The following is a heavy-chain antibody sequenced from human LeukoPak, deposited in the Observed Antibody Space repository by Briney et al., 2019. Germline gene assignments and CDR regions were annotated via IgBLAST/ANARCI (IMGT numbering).Heavy chain of an antibody. Sequence: SETLSLTCTVSGGSISSSSYYWGWIRQPPGKGLEWIGSIYYSGSTYYNPSLKSRVTISVDTSKNQFSLKLSSVTAADTAVYYCARRGYGDFSFDYWGQGTLVTVSS. J-gene: IGHJ4*02. CDR3: ARRGYGDFSFDY. V-gene: IGHV4-39*07. D-gene: IGHD4-17*01. CDR2: IYYSGST. CDR1: GGSISSSSYY.